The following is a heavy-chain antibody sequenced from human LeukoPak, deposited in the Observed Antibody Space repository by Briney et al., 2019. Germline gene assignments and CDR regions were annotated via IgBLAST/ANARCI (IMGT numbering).Heavy chain of an antibody. CDR2: ISSSSHTI. Sequence: GGSLSLSCAASGFTFSGYSMNWVRQAPGKGLEWVSYISSSSHTIYYADPVKGRFTISRDNAENSLYLQMNSLRAEDTAVYFCAREGGYSYGIGYWGQGTLVTVSS. CDR3: AREGGYSYGIGY. CDR1: GFTFSGYS. D-gene: IGHD5-18*01. J-gene: IGHJ4*02. V-gene: IGHV3-48*04.